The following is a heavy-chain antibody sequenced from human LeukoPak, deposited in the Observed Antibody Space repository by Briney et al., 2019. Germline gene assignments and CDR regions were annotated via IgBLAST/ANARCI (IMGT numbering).Heavy chain of an antibody. Sequence: GGSLRLSCAASVFTFSNYWMSWVRQAPGKGLEWVASIKQDGSEKLYVDSVKGRFSISRDNAKNSLYLQMNSLRAEDTAVYYCATRRGVYWGQGTQVTVSS. CDR2: IKQDGSEK. CDR1: VFTFSNYW. J-gene: IGHJ4*02. V-gene: IGHV3-7*01. CDR3: ATRRGVY. D-gene: IGHD2-8*01.